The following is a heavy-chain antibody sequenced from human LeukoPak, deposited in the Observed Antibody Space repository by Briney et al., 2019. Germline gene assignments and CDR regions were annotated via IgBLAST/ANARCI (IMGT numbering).Heavy chain of an antibody. CDR1: GDSITNYY. CDR2: IYYSGTT. Sequence: SETLSLTCTVSGDSITNYYWSWIRQSPGKGLEWIAYIYYSGTTNYSPSLNSRVTISVDTSKNQFSLKLRSVTAADTAVYYCARTRTRNNYGEYYFDYWGQGTLVTVSS. CDR3: ARTRTRNNYGEYYFDY. V-gene: IGHV4-59*01. J-gene: IGHJ4*02. D-gene: IGHD5-24*01.